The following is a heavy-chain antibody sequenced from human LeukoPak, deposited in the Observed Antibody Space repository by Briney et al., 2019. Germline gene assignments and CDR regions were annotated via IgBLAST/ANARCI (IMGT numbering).Heavy chain of an antibody. V-gene: IGHV1-69*13. J-gene: IGHJ6*03. D-gene: IGHD4-11*01. Sequence: AASVKVSCKASGGTFSSYAISWVRQAPGQGLEWMGGIIPIFGTANYAQKFQGRVTITADESTSTAYMELSSLRPEDTAVYYCASGAVTIRVWNMDVWGKGTTVTVSS. CDR2: IIPIFGTA. CDR3: ASGAVTIRVWNMDV. CDR1: GGTFSSYA.